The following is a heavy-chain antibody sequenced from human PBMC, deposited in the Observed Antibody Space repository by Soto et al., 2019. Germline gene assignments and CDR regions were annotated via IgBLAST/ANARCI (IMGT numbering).Heavy chain of an antibody. CDR2: ITSNSDHI. CDR3: ATPYYYNH. J-gene: IGHJ4*02. CDR1: GFMFSACT. V-gene: IGHV3-21*01. Sequence: GSLRLSCAASGFMFSACTMSWVRQAPGRGLEWLSSITSNSDHIDYADSVRGRFTVSRDNARKSLYLQMDSLGAEDTGVYYCATPYYYNHWGPGTLVTVSS.